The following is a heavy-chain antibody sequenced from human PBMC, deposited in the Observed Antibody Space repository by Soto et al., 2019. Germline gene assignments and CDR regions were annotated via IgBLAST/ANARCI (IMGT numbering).Heavy chain of an antibody. D-gene: IGHD2-8*01. CDR3: ATYPSMVLDAFDI. CDR2: MNPNSGNT. J-gene: IGHJ3*02. CDR1: GYTSTSYD. V-gene: IGHV1-8*01. Sequence: QVQLVQSGAEVKKPGASVKVSCKASGYTSTSYDINWVRQATGQGLEWMGWMNPNSGNTGYAQKFQGRATMTRRTSISTAYMELSSMTSEDTAVYYCATYPSMVLDAFDIWGQGTTVTVSS.